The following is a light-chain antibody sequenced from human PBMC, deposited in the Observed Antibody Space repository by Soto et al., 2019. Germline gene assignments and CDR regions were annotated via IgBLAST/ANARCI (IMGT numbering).Light chain of an antibody. CDR3: SSYAGSTLYV. CDR2: EVN. V-gene: IGLV2-8*01. Sequence: QSALTQPPSASGSPGQSVTISCTGTSSDVGGYNYVSWYQQHPGKAPKLMIYEVNKRPSGVPDRFSGSKSGNTASLTVSGLQAEDEADYYCSSYAGSTLYVFGTGTKVTVL. J-gene: IGLJ1*01. CDR1: SSDVGGYNY.